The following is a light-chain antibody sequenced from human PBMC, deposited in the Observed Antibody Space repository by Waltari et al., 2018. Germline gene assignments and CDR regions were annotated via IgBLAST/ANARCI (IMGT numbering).Light chain of an antibody. Sequence: SYDLTQPPSVSVSTGQTASITCSGDNLGNRYVSWIQQRPGQSPFLVMYQDKKSPSGIPEGFSGSNSGNTATLTVSGAQAMDEADYYCQVWDNNIVVFGGGTKLTVL. CDR3: QVWDNNIVV. V-gene: IGLV3-1*01. J-gene: IGLJ2*01. CDR2: QDK. CDR1: NLGNRY.